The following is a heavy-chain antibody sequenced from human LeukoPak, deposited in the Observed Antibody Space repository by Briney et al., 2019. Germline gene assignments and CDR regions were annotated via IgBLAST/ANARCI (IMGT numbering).Heavy chain of an antibody. CDR2: INSDGSST. V-gene: IGHV3-74*01. D-gene: IGHD3-9*01. Sequence: GGSLRLSCAASGFTVSSNYVSWVRQAPGKGLVWVSRINSDGSSTNYADSVKGRFTISRDNAKNTLYLQMNSLRAEDTAVYYCARPPDILTGKNWFDSWGQGTLVTVSS. J-gene: IGHJ5*01. CDR1: GFTVSSNY. CDR3: ARPPDILTGKNWFDS.